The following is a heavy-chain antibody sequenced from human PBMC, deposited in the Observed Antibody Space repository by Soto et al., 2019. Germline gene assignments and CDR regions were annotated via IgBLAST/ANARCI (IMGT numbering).Heavy chain of an antibody. CDR2: MFYSGLT. J-gene: IGHJ6*02. D-gene: IGHD2-15*01. CDR1: GYSVSSSDYY. Sequence: PSETLSLTCSVSGYSVSSSDYYWAWIRQPPGKGLEWIGGMFYSGLTYYNPSLKSRVTLSVDTSKNHFSVRLNSVTAADTAVYYCAPLTVSLSGPYGIHVWGQGTTVTVSS. CDR3: APLTVSLSGPYGIHV. V-gene: IGHV4-39*01.